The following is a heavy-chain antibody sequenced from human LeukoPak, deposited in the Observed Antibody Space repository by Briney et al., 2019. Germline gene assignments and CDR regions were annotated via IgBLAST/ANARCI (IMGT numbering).Heavy chain of an antibody. D-gene: IGHD4-11*01. V-gene: IGHV5-51*01. CDR3: ARRRPPYSNRRGLNWFDP. Sequence: GESLKISCQGYGYSFTSYWIGWVRQMPGKGLEWMGIIYPGDSDTRYSPSFQGQVTISADKSISTAYLQWSSLKASDTAMYYCARRRPPYSNRRGLNWFDPWGQGTLVTVSS. J-gene: IGHJ5*02. CDR1: GYSFTSYW. CDR2: IYPGDSDT.